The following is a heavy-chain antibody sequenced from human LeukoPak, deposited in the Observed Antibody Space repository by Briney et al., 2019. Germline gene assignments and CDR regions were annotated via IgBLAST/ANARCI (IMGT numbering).Heavy chain of an antibody. CDR1: GFTFSSYS. CDR3: ARDTDGSGSPIVY. Sequence: GGSLRLSCAASGFTFSSYSMNWVRQAPGKGLEWVANIKQDGSEKYYVDSVRGRFTISRDNAKNSLYLQMNSLRAEDTAVYYCARDTDGSGSPIVYWGQGTLVTVSS. D-gene: IGHD3-10*01. J-gene: IGHJ4*02. CDR2: IKQDGSEK. V-gene: IGHV3-7*01.